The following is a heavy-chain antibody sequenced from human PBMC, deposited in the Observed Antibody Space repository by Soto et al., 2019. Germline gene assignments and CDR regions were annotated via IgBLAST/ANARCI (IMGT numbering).Heavy chain of an antibody. CDR1: GGSISSSNW. Sequence: QVQLQESGPGLVKPSGTLSLTCAVSGGSISSSNWWTWVRQPPGKGLEWIGEIYHIGSTNYNPSLKSRVTIAVDKSKNQFSLNLSSVTAADTAVYYCARVSVAGTYSDYWGQGTLVTVSS. V-gene: IGHV4-4*02. D-gene: IGHD6-19*01. CDR3: ARVSVAGTYSDY. J-gene: IGHJ4*02. CDR2: IYHIGST.